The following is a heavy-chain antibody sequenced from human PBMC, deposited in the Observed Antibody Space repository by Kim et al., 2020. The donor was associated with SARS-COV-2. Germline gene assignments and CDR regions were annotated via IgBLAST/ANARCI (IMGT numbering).Heavy chain of an antibody. D-gene: IGHD2-15*01. J-gene: IGHJ4*02. CDR2: IYGGGST. V-gene: IGHV3-53*01. CDR3: ASRPGGADAHCLDY. Sequence: GGSLRLSCAASGFTVSTRYMSWVRQAPGKGLEWVSSIYGGGSTYYADSVKGRFTISRDNSKNTLYLQMTSLGAEDTAVYYCASRPGGADAHCLDYWGQGTLVTVS. CDR1: GFTVSTRY.